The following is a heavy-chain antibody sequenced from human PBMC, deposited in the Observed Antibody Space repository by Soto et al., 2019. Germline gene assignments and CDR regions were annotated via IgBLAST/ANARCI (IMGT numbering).Heavy chain of an antibody. V-gene: IGHV3-48*02. CDR2: ITSDSSTR. Sequence: GGSLRLSCTASGFTFSSYWMHWVRQAPGKGLEWISYITSDSSTRHYADFVKGRFTISRDNAKSSLYLQMNSLRDEDTAVYFCARDPDGIIDFDYWGQGTQVTVSS. CDR1: GFTFSSYW. J-gene: IGHJ4*02. CDR3: ARDPDGIIDFDY. D-gene: IGHD3-10*01.